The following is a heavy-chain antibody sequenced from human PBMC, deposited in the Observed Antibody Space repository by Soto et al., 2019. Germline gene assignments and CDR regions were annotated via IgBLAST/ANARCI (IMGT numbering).Heavy chain of an antibody. CDR2: IYPGDSET. CDR3: SITRHYHGAAFDS. CDR1: AYTFTNYY. Sequence: PGESLKIPCNGSAYTFTNYYIGWVRQMPGKGLEWMGIIYPGDSETTYSPSFQGQVTFSVDQSLNIAYLQWSSLKASDTGIYYCSITRHYHGAAFDSWGHGTLVTVSS. J-gene: IGHJ4*01. D-gene: IGHD3-10*01. V-gene: IGHV5-51*01.